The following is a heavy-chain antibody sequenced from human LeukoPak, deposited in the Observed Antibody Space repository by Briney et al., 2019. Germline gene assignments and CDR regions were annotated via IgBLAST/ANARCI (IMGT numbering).Heavy chain of an antibody. Sequence: GGSLRLSCAASGFSFSTYAMSWVRQAPGKGLEWVSGIVGSGGSTYYADSVKGRFTISRDNSKNTLYLQMNSLRAEDTAVYYCAKDLLQGDGHWDIDYWGQGTLVTVSS. D-gene: IGHD5-24*01. CDR3: AKDLLQGDGHWDIDY. CDR1: GFSFSTYA. CDR2: IVGSGGST. V-gene: IGHV3-23*01. J-gene: IGHJ4*02.